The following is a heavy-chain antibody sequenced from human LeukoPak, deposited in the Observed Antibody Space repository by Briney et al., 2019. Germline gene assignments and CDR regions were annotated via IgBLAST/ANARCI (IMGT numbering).Heavy chain of an antibody. J-gene: IGHJ4*02. D-gene: IGHD6-13*01. Sequence: GGSLRLSCAASGFTFSSYAMSWVRQAPGKGLEWVSAISGSGGSTYYADSVKGRFTISRDNAKNSLYLQMNSLRAEDTAVYYCARDLSRIAAADTLDYWGQGTLVTVSS. CDR3: ARDLSRIAAADTLDY. CDR1: GFTFSSYA. V-gene: IGHV3-23*01. CDR2: ISGSGGST.